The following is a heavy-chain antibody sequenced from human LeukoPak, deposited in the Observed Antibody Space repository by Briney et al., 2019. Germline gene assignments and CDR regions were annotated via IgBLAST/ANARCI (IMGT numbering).Heavy chain of an antibody. D-gene: IGHD5-12*01. J-gene: IGHJ4*02. Sequence: PGGSLRLSCAASGFTFSSYAMSWVRQAPGKGLEWVSAISGSGGSTYYADSVKGRFTISRDNAKNSLYLQMNSLRAEDTAVYYCARDLYSGYDRGVVDYWGQGTLVSVSS. CDR1: GFTFSSYA. CDR2: ISGSGGST. V-gene: IGHV3-23*01. CDR3: ARDLYSGYDRGVVDY.